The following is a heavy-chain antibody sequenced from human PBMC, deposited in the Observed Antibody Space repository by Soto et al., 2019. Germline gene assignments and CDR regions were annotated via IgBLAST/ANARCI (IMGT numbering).Heavy chain of an antibody. D-gene: IGHD6-13*01. CDR2: IGSSSSRT. Sequence: DVQLVESGGGLVQPGGSLRLSCAASGFTFSSYSMNWVRQAPGKGLEWLSYIGSSSSRTYYADSVKGRFTISRDNAKNALYLQMNSLRAEDTAVYYCVRDAAKVRTGQHMVHGDYGGQGTLVTVSS. V-gene: IGHV3-48*01. J-gene: IGHJ4*02. CDR3: VRDAAKVRTGQHMVHGDY. CDR1: GFTFSSYS.